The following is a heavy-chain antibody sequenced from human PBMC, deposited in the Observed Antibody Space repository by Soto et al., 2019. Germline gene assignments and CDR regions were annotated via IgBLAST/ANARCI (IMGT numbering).Heavy chain of an antibody. D-gene: IGHD3-16*02. CDR3: ARDRSHYVWAISRTYGMDV. CDR1: GDSTSNSFYY. V-gene: IGHV4-31*03. Sequence: PSETLSLTCTVSGDSTSNSFYYWSWIRQVPGKGPEWIGYIHYSGTTHYNPSLKSRVTISLDTSKNQFSLRLSSVTAADTAVYFCARDRSHYVWAISRTYGMDVWGQGTSVTVSS. CDR2: IHYSGTT. J-gene: IGHJ6*02.